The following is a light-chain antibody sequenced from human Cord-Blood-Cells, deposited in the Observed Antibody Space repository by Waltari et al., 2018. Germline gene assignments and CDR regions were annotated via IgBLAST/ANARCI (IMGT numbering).Light chain of an antibody. CDR1: QGIRSL. CDR2: ASS. J-gene: IGKJ3*01. CDR3: QQANSFPPFT. Sequence: DIQMTQPPSSASASVGDRVTTTCRASQGIRSLLAWFQQKPGKAPKLLIYASSSLQSGVPSRFSGSGSGTDFTLTISSLQPEDFATYYCQQANSFPPFTFGPGTKVDIK. V-gene: IGKV1-12*01.